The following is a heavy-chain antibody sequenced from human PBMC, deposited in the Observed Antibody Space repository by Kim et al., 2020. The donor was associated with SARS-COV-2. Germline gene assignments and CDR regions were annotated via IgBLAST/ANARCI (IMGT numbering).Heavy chain of an antibody. CDR3: ARAPGSPQGGY. V-gene: IGHV3-21*01. J-gene: IGHJ4*02. CDR1: GFTFSSYS. D-gene: IGHD1-26*01. CDR2: ISSSSSYI. Sequence: GGSLRLSCAASGFTFSSYSMNWVRQAPGKGLEWVSSISSSSSYIYYADSVKGRFTISRDNAKNSLYLQMNSLRAEGTAVYYCARAPGSPQGGYWGQGTLVTVSS.